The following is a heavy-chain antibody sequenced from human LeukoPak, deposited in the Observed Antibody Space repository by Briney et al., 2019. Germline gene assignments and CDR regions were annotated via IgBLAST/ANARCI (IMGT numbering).Heavy chain of an antibody. D-gene: IGHD3-22*01. V-gene: IGHV3-48*03. J-gene: IGHJ4*02. CDR1: GFTFSSYE. CDR3: ARIWDYDSSGYYYFGY. CDR2: ISSSGSTI. Sequence: HPGGSLRLSCAASGFTFSSYEMNWVRQAPGKGLEWVSYISSSGSTIYYADSVKGRFTISRGNAKNSLYLQMNSLRAEDTAVYYCARIWDYDSSGYYYFGYWGQGTLVTVSS.